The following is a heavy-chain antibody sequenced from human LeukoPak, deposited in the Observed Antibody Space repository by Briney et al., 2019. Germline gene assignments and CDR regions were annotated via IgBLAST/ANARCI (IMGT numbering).Heavy chain of an antibody. CDR2: FIPIFGTA. CDR1: GGTFSSYA. Sequence: SVKVSCTASGGTFSSYAISWVRQAPGQGLEWMGRFIPIFGTANYAQKIQGRVTITTDESTSTAYMELSSLRYEHTDGYYGERNAVYSCSCYICYADWGQGTLVTVSS. D-gene: IGHD6-13*01. CDR3: ERNAVYSCSCYICYAD. J-gene: IGHJ4*02. V-gene: IGHV1-69*05.